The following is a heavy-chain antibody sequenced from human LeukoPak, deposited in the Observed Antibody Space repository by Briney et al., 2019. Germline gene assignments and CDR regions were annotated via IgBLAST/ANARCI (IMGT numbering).Heavy chain of an antibody. CDR2: IYYTGSV. CDR1: GGSISSGDYY. J-gene: IGHJ6*02. Sequence: SETLSLTCTVSGGSISSGDYYWSWIRQPPGEGLEWIGYIYYTGSVDYNASLKSRLTISLDTSKNRFSLKLNSVTAADTAVYYCARDHSYYFGSQTSTLDVWGQGTAVTVSS. V-gene: IGHV4-30-4*01. D-gene: IGHD3-10*01. CDR3: ARDHSYYFGSQTSTLDV.